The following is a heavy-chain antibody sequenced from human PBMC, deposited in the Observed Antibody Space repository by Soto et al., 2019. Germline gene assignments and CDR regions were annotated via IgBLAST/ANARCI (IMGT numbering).Heavy chain of an antibody. J-gene: IGHJ4*02. CDR2: ISGSGGST. D-gene: IGHD1-26*01. V-gene: IGHV3-23*01. CDR3: AKGVNLVGATMGIDY. CDR1: GFTFSSYA. Sequence: EVQLLESGGGFVQPGGSLRLSCAASGFTFSSYAMSWVRQAPGKGLEWVSAISGSGGSTYYADSVKGRFTISRDNSKNTLYLQMNSLRAEDTAVYYCAKGVNLVGATMGIDYWGQGTLVTVSS.